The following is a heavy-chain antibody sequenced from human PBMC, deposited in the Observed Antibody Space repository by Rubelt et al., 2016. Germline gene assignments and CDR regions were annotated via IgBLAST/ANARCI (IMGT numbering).Heavy chain of an antibody. CDR1: GYSFTNYE. V-gene: IGHV1-3*01. J-gene: IGHJ4*02. CDR3: AKGYFDY. CDR2: IDGGNGNI. Sequence: QVQLVQSGAEVKKPGASVKVSCKASGYSFTNYEMHWVRQAPGQRLEWMGWIDGGNGNIKYSQKFQGRVTITRDTSASTAYMELRSLRSEDTAVYYCAKGYFDYWGQGTLVTVSS.